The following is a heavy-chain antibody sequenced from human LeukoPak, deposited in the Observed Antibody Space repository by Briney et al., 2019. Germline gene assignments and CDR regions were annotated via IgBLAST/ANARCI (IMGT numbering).Heavy chain of an antibody. CDR2: ITSSGDNT. V-gene: IGHV3-23*01. J-gene: IGHJ3*02. CDR1: GFTFSSYA. D-gene: IGHD6-13*01. Sequence: GGSLRLSCAASGFTFSSYAMTWVRQAPGKGLEWVSTITSSGDNTYYADSVKGRFTISRDNSKNTLYLQMNSLRADDTAIYYCAKVAGYSSSQGHAFDIWGQGTMVTVSS. CDR3: AKVAGYSSSQGHAFDI.